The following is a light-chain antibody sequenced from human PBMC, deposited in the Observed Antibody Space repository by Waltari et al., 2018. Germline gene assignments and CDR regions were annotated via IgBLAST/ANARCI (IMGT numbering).Light chain of an antibody. Sequence: SPGQSISISCTGTSSDVGGYNYVYWYQQHPGKAPKLLLYDVSNRPSGVSNRFSGSKSGNTASLTISGLQAEDEADYYCSSYTSSSTLVFGGGTKLTVL. CDR3: SSYTSSSTLV. J-gene: IGLJ2*01. V-gene: IGLV2-14*03. CDR2: DVS. CDR1: SSDVGGYNY.